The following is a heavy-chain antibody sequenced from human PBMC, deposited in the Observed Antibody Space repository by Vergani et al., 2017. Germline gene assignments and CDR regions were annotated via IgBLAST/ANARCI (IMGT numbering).Heavy chain of an antibody. V-gene: IGHV4-30-2*01. CDR3: ARDRWYCSSTSCTGYYYYYMDV. D-gene: IGHD2-2*01. Sequence: QVRLQESGPGLVKPSQTLSLTCAVSGDSITNGGFSWNWIRQPPGKGPEWIGYIFPSGNSDYNPSLKNRVSISLDKSKNQFSLWVNSVTAADTAVYFCARDRWYCSSTSCTGYYYYYMDVWGKGTTVTVSS. CDR1: GDSITNGGFS. J-gene: IGHJ6*03. CDR2: IFPSGNS.